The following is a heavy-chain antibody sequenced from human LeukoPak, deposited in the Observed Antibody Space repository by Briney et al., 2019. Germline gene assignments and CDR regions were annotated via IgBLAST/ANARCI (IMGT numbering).Heavy chain of an antibody. D-gene: IGHD3-3*01. V-gene: IGHV4-59*01. J-gene: IGHJ4*02. CDR1: GGSISSYY. Sequence: SETLSLTCTVSGGSISSYYWSWIRQPPGKGLEWIGYIYYSGSTNYNPSLKSRVTISVDTSKNQFSLKLSSVTAADTAVYYCARGRGLGVVSPYFDYWGQGTLVTVSS. CDR3: ARGRGLGVVSPYFDY. CDR2: IYYSGST.